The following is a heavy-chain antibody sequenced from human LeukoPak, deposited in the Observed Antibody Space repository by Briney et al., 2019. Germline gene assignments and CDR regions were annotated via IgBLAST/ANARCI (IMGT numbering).Heavy chain of an antibody. D-gene: IGHD3-9*01. V-gene: IGHV3-74*01. CDR1: GFTFSTYW. Sequence: PGGSLRLSCGASGFTFSTYWMHWVRQAPGKGLVWVSRINPDGSSTAYADSVRGRFTISRDNAKNTLYLQMNSLRAEETAVYYCTRDFDAATGYWGQGTLVTVSS. J-gene: IGHJ4*02. CDR2: INPDGSST. CDR3: TRDFDAATGY.